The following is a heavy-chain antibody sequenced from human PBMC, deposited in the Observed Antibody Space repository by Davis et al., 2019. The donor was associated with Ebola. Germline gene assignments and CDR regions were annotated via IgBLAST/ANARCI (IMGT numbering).Heavy chain of an antibody. CDR1: GYTFTTYA. Sequence: ASVKVSCKASGYTFTTYAMHWVRQAPGQRLEWMGWINAANGNTKYSQKFQGRVTITRDTSASTAYMELSSLRSEDTAVYYCATGYCSGGSCRTDYYGMDVWGQGTTVTVSS. V-gene: IGHV1-3*01. D-gene: IGHD2-15*01. CDR3: ATGYCSGGSCRTDYYGMDV. J-gene: IGHJ6*02. CDR2: INAANGNT.